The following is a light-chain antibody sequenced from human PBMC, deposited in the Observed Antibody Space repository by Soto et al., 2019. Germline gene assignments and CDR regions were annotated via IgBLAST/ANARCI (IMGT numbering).Light chain of an antibody. Sequence: NFMLTLPHSVSESPGKTVTISCTRSRGSIASNYVQWYQQRPGSSPTTVIYEDNQRPCGVPDRFSGSIDSSSNSASLTISGLKTEDEADYYCQSYDNNNRVFGGGTKLTVL. J-gene: IGLJ3*02. V-gene: IGLV6-57*01. CDR3: QSYDNNNRV. CDR2: EDN. CDR1: RGSIASNY.